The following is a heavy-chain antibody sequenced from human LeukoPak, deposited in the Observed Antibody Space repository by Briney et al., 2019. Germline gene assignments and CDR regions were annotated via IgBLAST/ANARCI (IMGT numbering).Heavy chain of an antibody. V-gene: IGHV3-9*03. CDR2: ISWNSGSI. CDR1: GFTFDDYA. D-gene: IGHD3-22*01. CDR3: AKARGADSSGQGAFDI. Sequence: GGSLRLSCAASGFTFDDYAMHWVRQAPGKGLEWVSGISWNSGSIGYADSVKGRFTISRDNAKNSLYLQMNSLRAEDMASYYCAKARGADSSGQGAFDIWGQGTMVTVSS. J-gene: IGHJ3*02.